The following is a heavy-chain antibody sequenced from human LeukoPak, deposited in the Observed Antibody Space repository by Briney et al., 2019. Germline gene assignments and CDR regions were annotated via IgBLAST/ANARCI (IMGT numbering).Heavy chain of an antibody. CDR2: ISGSGGST. V-gene: IGHV3-23*01. CDR1: GFTFSSYE. CDR3: AKDRTPYSSSWYSTH. J-gene: IGHJ4*02. D-gene: IGHD6-13*01. Sequence: GGSLRLSCAASGFTFSSYEMNWVRQAPGKGLEWVSAISGSGGSTYYADSVKGRYTISRDNSKNTLYLQMNSLRAEDTAVYYCAKDRTPYSSSWYSTHWGLGTLVTVSS.